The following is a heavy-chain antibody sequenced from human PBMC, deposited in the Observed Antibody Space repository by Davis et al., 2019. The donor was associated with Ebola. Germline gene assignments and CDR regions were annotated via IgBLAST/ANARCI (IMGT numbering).Heavy chain of an antibody. Sequence: PGGSLGLSCTVSGFTFSNYNMNWVRQSPGKGLEWVSHISDDSSSTYYADSVKGRFTISRDNAKNSLYLQLNTLRDEDTAVYFCVSAGWDHWGQGTLVTVSS. CDR1: GFTFSNYN. V-gene: IGHV3-48*02. CDR3: VSAGWDH. J-gene: IGHJ4*02. CDR2: ISDDSSST. D-gene: IGHD2-15*01.